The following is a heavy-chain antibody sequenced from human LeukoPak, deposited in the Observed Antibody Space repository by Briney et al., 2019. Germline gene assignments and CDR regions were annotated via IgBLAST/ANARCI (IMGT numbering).Heavy chain of an antibody. J-gene: IGHJ5*02. CDR2: ISYDGSNK. CDR3: AKDLDYGGYNWFDP. CDR1: GFTFSSCG. Sequence: PGGSLRLSCAASGFTFSSCGMHWVRQAPGKGLEWVAVISYDGSNKYYADSVKGRFTISRDNSKNTLYLQMNSLRAEDTAVYYCAKDLDYGGYNWFDPWGQGTLVTVSS. V-gene: IGHV3-30*18. D-gene: IGHD4-23*01.